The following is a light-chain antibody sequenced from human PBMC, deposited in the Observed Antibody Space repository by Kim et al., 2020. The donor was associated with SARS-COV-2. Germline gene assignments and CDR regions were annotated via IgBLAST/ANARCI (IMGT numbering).Light chain of an antibody. CDR1: DIEAKS. J-gene: IGLJ2*01. CDR3: QVWDSASDHVI. CDR2: DDR. Sequence: APRQTATITCGGNDIEAKSVHWYQQRTGQAPVVVVHDDRDRPSGIPERFSGSNSGNTATLTITWVEDGDEADYYCQVWDSASDHVIFGGGTQLTVL. V-gene: IGLV3-21*02.